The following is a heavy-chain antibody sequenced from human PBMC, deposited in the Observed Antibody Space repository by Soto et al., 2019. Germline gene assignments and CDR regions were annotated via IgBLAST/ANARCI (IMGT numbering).Heavy chain of an antibody. CDR1: GGSFSDYY. V-gene: IGHV4-34*01. Sequence: PSETLSLTCAVYGGSFSDYYWSWIRQPPGKGLEWIGEINHSGSTNYNPSLKSRVTISVDTSKNQFSLKLSSVTAADTAVYYCATSPYCSGGSCPDYWGQGTLVTVSS. CDR2: INHSGST. J-gene: IGHJ4*02. CDR3: ATSPYCSGGSCPDY. D-gene: IGHD2-15*01.